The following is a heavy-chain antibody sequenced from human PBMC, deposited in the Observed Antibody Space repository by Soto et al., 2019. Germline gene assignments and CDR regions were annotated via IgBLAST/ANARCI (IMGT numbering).Heavy chain of an antibody. CDR3: ARDPVVVVPAASFDY. Sequence: GGSLRLSCAASGFTFSSYSMNWVRQAPGKGLEWVSYISSSSSTIYYADSVKGRFTISRDNAKNSLYLQMNSLRAEDTAVYYCARDPVVVVPAASFDYWGQGTLVTVSS. CDR2: ISSSSSTI. V-gene: IGHV3-48*01. CDR1: GFTFSSYS. D-gene: IGHD2-2*01. J-gene: IGHJ4*02.